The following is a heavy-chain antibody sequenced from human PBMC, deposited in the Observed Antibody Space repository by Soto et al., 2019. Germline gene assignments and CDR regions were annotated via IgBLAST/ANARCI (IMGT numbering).Heavy chain of an antibody. CDR3: AKMLTMVRGVTGLRDFDF. J-gene: IGHJ4*02. CDR1: GFTFSSYA. D-gene: IGHD3-10*01. Sequence: EVQLLEAGGNLIQPGGSLRLSCAASGFTFSSYAMSWVRQAPGQGLEWLSAISGPGATIYYADSVKGRFTISRDNSKNTLYRPMNSLTAEDTAVYYCAKMLTMVRGVTGLRDFDFWGQGTRVTVSS. V-gene: IGHV3-23*01. CDR2: ISGPGATI.